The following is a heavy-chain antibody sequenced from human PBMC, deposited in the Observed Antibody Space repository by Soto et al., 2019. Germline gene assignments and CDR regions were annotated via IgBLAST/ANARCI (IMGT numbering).Heavy chain of an antibody. Sequence: GSLRLSCAASGFTFSSYGMHWVRQAPGKGLEWVAVISYDGSNKYYADSVKGRFTISRDNSKNTLYLQMNSLRAEDTAVYYCAKDLGLELPAYWGQGTLVTVSS. CDR2: ISYDGSNK. V-gene: IGHV3-30*18. CDR3: AKDLGLELPAY. D-gene: IGHD1-7*01. J-gene: IGHJ4*02. CDR1: GFTFSSYG.